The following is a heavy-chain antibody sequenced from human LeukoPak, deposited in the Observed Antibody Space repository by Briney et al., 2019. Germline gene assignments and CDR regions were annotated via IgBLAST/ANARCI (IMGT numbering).Heavy chain of an antibody. CDR1: GGSISSYY. D-gene: IGHD1-26*01. Sequence: SETLSLTCTVSGGSISSYYWSWIRQPPGKGLEWIGYIYYSGSTNYNPSLKSRVTISTETSKNQFSLRLTSISAADTAVYYCARRTGNYFAYFDYWGQGALVTVSS. CDR3: ARRTGNYFAYFDY. J-gene: IGHJ4*02. CDR2: IYYSGST. V-gene: IGHV4-59*12.